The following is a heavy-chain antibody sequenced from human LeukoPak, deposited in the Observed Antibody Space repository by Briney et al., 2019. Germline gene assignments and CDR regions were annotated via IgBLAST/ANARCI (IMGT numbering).Heavy chain of an antibody. Sequence: VAPVKVSCKASGYTFTSYAMHWVRQAPGQRLEWMGWINAGNGNTEYSQKFQGRVTITRDTSASTAYMELSSLRSDDTAVYYCARVLGRALDAFDIWGQGTMVTVSS. D-gene: IGHD3-10*01. CDR1: GYTFTSYA. CDR2: INAGNGNT. CDR3: ARVLGRALDAFDI. V-gene: IGHV1-3*01. J-gene: IGHJ3*02.